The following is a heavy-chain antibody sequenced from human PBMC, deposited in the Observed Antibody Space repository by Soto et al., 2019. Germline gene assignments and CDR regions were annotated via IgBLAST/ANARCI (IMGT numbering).Heavy chain of an antibody. Sequence: GGSLRLSCAASGFTFSNAWMNWVRQAPGKGLEYVSAISSNGRSTYYANSVKGRFTISRDNSKNTLYLQMDSLRAEDMAVYYCARDRCTNGVCYAPSDYWGQGTLVTVSS. CDR3: ARDRCTNGVCYAPSDY. V-gene: IGHV3-64*01. J-gene: IGHJ4*02. D-gene: IGHD2-8*01. CDR1: GFTFSNAW. CDR2: ISSNGRST.